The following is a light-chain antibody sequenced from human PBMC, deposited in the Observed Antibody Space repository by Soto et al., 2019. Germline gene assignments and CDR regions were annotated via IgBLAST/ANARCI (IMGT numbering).Light chain of an antibody. CDR3: AAWDDSLNVV. CDR2: SNN. CDR1: SSNVGSNT. V-gene: IGLV1-44*01. Sequence: QSVLTQPPSASGTPGQRVTISCSGSSSNVGSNTVSWYQQLPGTAPKLLIYSNNQRPSGVPDRFSGSKSGTSASLAISGLQSEDEAAYYCAAWDDSLNVVFGGGTKLTVL. J-gene: IGLJ2*01.